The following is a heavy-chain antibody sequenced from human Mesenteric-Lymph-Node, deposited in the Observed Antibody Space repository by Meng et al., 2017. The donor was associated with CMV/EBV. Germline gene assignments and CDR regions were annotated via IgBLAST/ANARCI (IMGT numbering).Heavy chain of an antibody. Sequence: GGSLRLSCAASGLTVSSNYMSWVRRAPGKGLEWVSYISSSGSTIYYADSVKGRFTISRDNAKNSLYLQMNSLRAEDTAVYYCARDGFVVVPAAMEWFDYWGQGTLVTVSS. D-gene: IGHD2-2*01. CDR2: ISSSGSTI. CDR3: ARDGFVVVPAAMEWFDY. CDR1: GLTVSSNY. V-gene: IGHV3-11*04. J-gene: IGHJ4*02.